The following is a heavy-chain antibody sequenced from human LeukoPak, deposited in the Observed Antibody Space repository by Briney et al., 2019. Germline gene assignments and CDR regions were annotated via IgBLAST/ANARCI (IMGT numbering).Heavy chain of an antibody. CDR2: INHSGST. CDR3: ARRSGMLAYYFDY. CDR1: GRSFSGYY. J-gene: IGHJ4*02. Sequence: PSETLSLTCAVYGRSFSGYYWSWIRQPPGKGLEWIGEINHSGSTNYNPSLKSRVTISVDTSKNQFSLKLSSVTAADTAVYYCARRSGMLAYYFDYWGQGTLVTVSS. V-gene: IGHV4-34*01. D-gene: IGHD2-8*01.